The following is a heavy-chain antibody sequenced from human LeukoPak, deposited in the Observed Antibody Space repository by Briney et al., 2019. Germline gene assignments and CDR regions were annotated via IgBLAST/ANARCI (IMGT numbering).Heavy chain of an antibody. J-gene: IGHJ4*02. D-gene: IGHD4-17*01. CDR2: IYYSGST. CDR1: GGSISSSSYY. V-gene: IGHV4-39*01. CDR3: ARHVATVTTWDLYYFDY. Sequence: SETLSLTCTVSGGSISSSSYYWGWFPQPPGKGLDCLGSIYYSGSTYYNPSLKSRVTISVDTSKNQFSLKLSSVTAADTGVYYCARHVATVTTWDLYYFDYWGQGTLVTVSS.